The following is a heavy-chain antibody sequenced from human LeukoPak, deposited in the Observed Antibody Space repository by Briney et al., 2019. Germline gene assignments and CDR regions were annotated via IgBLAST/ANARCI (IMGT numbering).Heavy chain of an antibody. J-gene: IGHJ5*02. V-gene: IGHV4-59*01. Sequence: SETLSLTCTVSGGSISSYYWSWIRQPPGRGLEWIGYFYYSGSTNYNPSLKSRVTISVDTSKNQFSLKLSSVTAADTAVYYCARDRSYIWFDPWGQGTLVTVSS. CDR1: GGSISSYY. CDR2: FYYSGST. CDR3: ARDRSYIWFDP. D-gene: IGHD1-26*01.